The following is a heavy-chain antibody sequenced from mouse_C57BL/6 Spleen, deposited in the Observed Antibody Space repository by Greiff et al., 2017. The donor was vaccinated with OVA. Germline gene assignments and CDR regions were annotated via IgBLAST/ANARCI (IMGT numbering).Heavy chain of an antibody. CDR2: INPSTGGT. CDR3: ANLGRYAMDY. D-gene: IGHD3-3*01. CDR1: GYSFTGYY. Sequence: VQLQQSGPELVKPGASVKISCKASGYSFTGYYMNWVKQSPEKSLEWIGEINPSTGGTTYNQKFKAKATLTVDNSSSTAYMQLKSLTSEDSAVYYCANLGRYAMDYWGQGTSVTVSS. V-gene: IGHV1-42*01. J-gene: IGHJ4*01.